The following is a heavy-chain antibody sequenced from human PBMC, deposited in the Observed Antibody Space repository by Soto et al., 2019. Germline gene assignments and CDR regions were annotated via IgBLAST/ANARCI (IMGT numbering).Heavy chain of an antibody. D-gene: IGHD3-22*01. Sequence: QLQLQESGPGLVKPSETLSLTCTVSGGSISSSSYYWGWIRQPPGKGLEWIGSIYYSGSTYYNPSLKSRVTISVDTSKNQFSLKLSSVTAADTAVYYCARHREGLPSYYYDSSGYFLDYWGQGTLVTVSS. CDR2: IYYSGST. V-gene: IGHV4-39*01. CDR1: GGSISSSSYY. J-gene: IGHJ4*02. CDR3: ARHREGLPSYYYDSSGYFLDY.